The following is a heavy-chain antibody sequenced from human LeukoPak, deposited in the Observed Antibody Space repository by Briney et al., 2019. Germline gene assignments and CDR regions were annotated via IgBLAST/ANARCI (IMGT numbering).Heavy chain of an antibody. CDR1: GFTFSSYS. Sequence: TGGALRLSCAASGFTFSSYSMNWVRQAPGKGLEWVSSISSSSSYVYYADSVKGRFTIPRDNAKSSLYLQMNSLRAEDTALYYCVRGRLSGSYLYYYYYYMDVRGKGTTVTVSS. J-gene: IGHJ6*03. CDR2: ISSSSSYV. D-gene: IGHD1-26*01. V-gene: IGHV3-21*04. CDR3: VRGRLSGSYLYYYYYYMDV.